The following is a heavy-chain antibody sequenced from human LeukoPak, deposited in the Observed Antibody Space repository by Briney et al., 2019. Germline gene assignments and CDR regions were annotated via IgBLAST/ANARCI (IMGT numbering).Heavy chain of an antibody. Sequence: AETLSLTCAVYGGSFSGYYWSWIRQPPGKGLEWIGEINHSGSTNYNPSLKSRVTISVDTSKNQFSLKLSSVTAADTAVYYCASSGTRPEDIVVVPAANWFDPWGQGTLVTVSS. D-gene: IGHD2-2*01. CDR1: GGSFSGYY. J-gene: IGHJ5*02. V-gene: IGHV4-34*01. CDR2: INHSGST. CDR3: ASSGTRPEDIVVVPAANWFDP.